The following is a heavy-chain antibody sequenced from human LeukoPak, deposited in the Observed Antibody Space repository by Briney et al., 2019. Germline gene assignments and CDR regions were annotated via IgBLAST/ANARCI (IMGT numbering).Heavy chain of an antibody. J-gene: IGHJ2*01. Sequence: PGGSLRLSCAASGFTVSTYYMNWVRQDPGKGLEWVSIIYSGGTTYYADSVKGRFTISRDTSKNTLSLQMSSLRAEDTAVYFCARVGDHFHWNLDLWGRGTLVTVSS. CDR2: IYSGGTT. CDR3: ARVGDHFHWNLDL. CDR1: GFTVSTYY. V-gene: IGHV3-53*01. D-gene: IGHD3-3*02.